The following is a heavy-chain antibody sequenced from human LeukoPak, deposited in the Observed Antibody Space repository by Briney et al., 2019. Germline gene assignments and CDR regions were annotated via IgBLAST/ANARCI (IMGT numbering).Heavy chain of an antibody. D-gene: IGHD2-15*01. V-gene: IGHV4-61*05. CDR1: GGSISSSSYY. CDR3: ARSVEGYCRGGSCYSYSYYMDV. Sequence: SETLSLTCTVSGGSISSSSYYWGWIRQPPGKGLEGIGYIYYSGSTNYNPSLKSRVTITDETSKNQFSLKLRSVPAADTAVYYCARSVEGYCRGGSCYSYSYYMDVWGKGTTVTVSS. J-gene: IGHJ6*03. CDR2: IYYSGST.